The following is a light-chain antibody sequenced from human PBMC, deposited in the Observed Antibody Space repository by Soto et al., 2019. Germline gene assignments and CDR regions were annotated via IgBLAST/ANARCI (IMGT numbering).Light chain of an antibody. CDR2: QVS. J-gene: IGLJ1*01. Sequence: QAVVTQPASVSGSPGQSITISCTGTSSDVGNYNYVSWYQQHPGKAPQLMIFQVSNRASGVSNRFSGSKSGDTASLTISGLQAEDEADYYCSSYTTSSTLYVFGTGTQLTVL. CDR1: SSDVGNYNY. CDR3: SSYTTSSTLYV. V-gene: IGLV2-14*01.